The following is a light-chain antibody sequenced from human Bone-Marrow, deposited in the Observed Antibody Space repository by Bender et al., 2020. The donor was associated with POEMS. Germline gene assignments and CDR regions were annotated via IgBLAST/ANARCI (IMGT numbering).Light chain of an antibody. Sequence: SYVVTQPPSVSVAPGKTARITCAGDNIGAETVHWYQQKSGQAPVLVIYEDNKRPSGIPERFSGSSSGTLATLTISGARMEDEADYYCSSTDSSKNVVFGGGTKVTVL. V-gene: IGLV3-10*01. CDR3: SSTDSSKNVV. CDR2: EDN. J-gene: IGLJ2*01. CDR1: NIGAET.